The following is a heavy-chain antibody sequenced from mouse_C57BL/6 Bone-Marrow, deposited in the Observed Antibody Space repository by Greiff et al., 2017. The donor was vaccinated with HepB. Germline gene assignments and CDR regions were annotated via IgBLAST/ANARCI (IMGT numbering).Heavy chain of an antibody. Sequence: EVQLQESGPELVKPGASVKISCKASGYSFTDYNMNWVKQSNGKSLEWIGVINPNYGTTSYNQKFKGKATLTVDQSSSTAYMQLNSLTSEDSAVYYCAREEIWYLDHYYGWYFDVWGTGTTVTVSS. CDR1: GYSFTDYN. CDR3: AREEIWYLDHYYGWYFDV. J-gene: IGHJ1*03. CDR2: INPNYGTT. V-gene: IGHV1-39*01. D-gene: IGHD1-2*01.